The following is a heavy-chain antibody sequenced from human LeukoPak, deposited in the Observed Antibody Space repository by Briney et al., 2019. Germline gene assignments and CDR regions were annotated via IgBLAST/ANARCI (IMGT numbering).Heavy chain of an antibody. D-gene: IGHD3-10*01. CDR2: IYPSGNT. J-gene: IGHJ6*03. CDR3: AREDSGSYYNYYYFYMDV. Sequence: SETPSLTCSVSGGSFSSYFWSWVRRPAGKGLEWIGRIYPSGNTNYNPSLKSRVTLSVDTSKTQFSLRLSSVTAADTAVYYCAREDSGSYYNYYYFYMDVWGKGTTVTISS. V-gene: IGHV4-4*07. CDR1: GGSFSSYF.